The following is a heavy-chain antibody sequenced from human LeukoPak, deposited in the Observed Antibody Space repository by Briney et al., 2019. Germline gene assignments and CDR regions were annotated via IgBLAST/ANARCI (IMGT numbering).Heavy chain of an antibody. CDR3: ARRYYYNLGSFPFDF. Sequence: SETLSLTCAVSGGPFSGYFWSWIRQPPGKGREWIGVIHISGTTIYIPSLNSRVTISEDTSKTQFHLNLSSVTAADTAVYYCARRYYYNLGSFPFDFWGQGTLVTVSS. V-gene: IGHV4-34*01. D-gene: IGHD3-10*01. CDR2: IHISGTT. CDR1: GGPFSGYF. J-gene: IGHJ4*02.